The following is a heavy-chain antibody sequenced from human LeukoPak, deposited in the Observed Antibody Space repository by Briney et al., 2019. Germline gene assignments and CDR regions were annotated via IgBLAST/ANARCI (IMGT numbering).Heavy chain of an antibody. CDR2: INPNSGGT. V-gene: IGHV1-2*02. CDR3: ARDVSRAVAAADY. Sequence: ASVKVSCKASGYTFTGYYMHWVRQAPGQGLEWMGWINPNSGGTNYAQKFQGRVTMTRDTSISTAYMELSGLRSDDTAVYYCARDVSRAVAAADYWGQGTLVTVSS. J-gene: IGHJ4*02. D-gene: IGHD6-19*01. CDR1: GYTFTGYY.